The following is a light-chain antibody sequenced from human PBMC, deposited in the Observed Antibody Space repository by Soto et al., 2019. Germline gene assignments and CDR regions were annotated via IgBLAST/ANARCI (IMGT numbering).Light chain of an antibody. CDR3: QSFWV. V-gene: IGLV1-40*01. Sequence: QSVLTQPPSVSGAPGQRVTISCTGSSSNIGAGYNVHWYQQIPGTAPKLLIYDNGKRPSGVPDRFSGSKSGTSASLAITGLQAEDEADYYCQSFWVFGGGTKVTV. J-gene: IGLJ2*01. CDR1: SSNIGAGYN. CDR2: DNG.